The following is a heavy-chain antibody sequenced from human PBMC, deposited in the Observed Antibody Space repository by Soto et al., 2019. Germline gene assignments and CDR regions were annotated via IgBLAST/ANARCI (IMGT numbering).Heavy chain of an antibody. CDR3: ARCIQGDYYYGMDA. D-gene: IGHD5-18*01. CDR1: GYTFYSHS. V-gene: IGHV1-18*01. J-gene: IGHJ6*02. CDR2: INADYGNT. Sequence: QAQLVQSGAEVRKPGASVKVSCKASGYTFYSHSISWVRQAPGQGLEWMGRINADYGNTQYAQKFRGRVTMTTDTSTTTVYMELTNLRSDDTAVYYCARCIQGDYYYGMDAWGQGTTVTVSS.